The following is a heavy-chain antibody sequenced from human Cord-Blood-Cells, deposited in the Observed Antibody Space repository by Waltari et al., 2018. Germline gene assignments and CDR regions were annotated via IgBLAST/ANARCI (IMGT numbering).Heavy chain of an antibody. D-gene: IGHD3-3*01. CDR2: VDPEDGET. J-gene: IGHJ4*02. CDR3: ATGAIFGVVIDY. V-gene: IGHV1-69-2*01. CDR1: EYTFTDNY. Sequence: EVQLVQSGAEVKKHGATVKIYCKVFEYTFTDNYNHSVKQAPGKGLQWMGLVDPEDGETIYAEKFQGRVTITADTSTDTAYMELSSLRSEDTAVYYCATGAIFGVVIDYWGQGTLVTVSS.